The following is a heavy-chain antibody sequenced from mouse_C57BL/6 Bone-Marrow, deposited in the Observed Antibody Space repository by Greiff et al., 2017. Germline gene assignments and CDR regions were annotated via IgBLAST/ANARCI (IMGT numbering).Heavy chain of an antibody. Sequence: EVQLVESGGGLVKPGGSLKLSCAASGFTFSDYGMHWVRQAPEKGLEWVAYISSGSSTICYADTVKGRFTISRDNAKNTLSLQMTSLWSEDKAMYYCSRRLVFDYWGQSTTLTVSS. V-gene: IGHV5-17*01. CDR2: ISSGSSTI. CDR3: SRRLVFDY. D-gene: IGHD2-2*01. CDR1: GFTFSDYG. J-gene: IGHJ2*01.